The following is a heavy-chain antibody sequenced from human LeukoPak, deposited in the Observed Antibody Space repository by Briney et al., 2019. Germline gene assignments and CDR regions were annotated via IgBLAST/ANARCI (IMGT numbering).Heavy chain of an antibody. CDR1: GFTFSSYA. CDR3: AKGNGYSYGRYYFDY. V-gene: IGHV3-23*01. Sequence: PGGSLRLSCAASGFTFSSYAMGWVRQAPGKGLEWVSAITASGGNTYYADSVKGRFTISRDNSKNTLHLQVNSLRAEDTAVYYCAKGNGYSYGRYYFDYWGQGTLVTVSS. CDR2: ITASGGNT. J-gene: IGHJ4*02. D-gene: IGHD5-18*01.